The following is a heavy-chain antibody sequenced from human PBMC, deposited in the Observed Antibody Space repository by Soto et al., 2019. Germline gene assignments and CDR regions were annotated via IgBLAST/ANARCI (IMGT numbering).Heavy chain of an antibody. D-gene: IGHD2-15*01. CDR1: GYTFTSYY. CDR3: ARGAGCSGGSCYYRGGYFDY. Sequence: GASVNVSCKASGYTFTSYYMHWVRQAPGQGLEWMGIINPSGGSTSYAQKFQGRVTMTRDTSTSTVYMELSSLRSEDTAVYYCARGAGCSGGSCYYRGGYFDYWGQGTLVTVSS. CDR2: INPSGGST. J-gene: IGHJ4*02. V-gene: IGHV1-46*01.